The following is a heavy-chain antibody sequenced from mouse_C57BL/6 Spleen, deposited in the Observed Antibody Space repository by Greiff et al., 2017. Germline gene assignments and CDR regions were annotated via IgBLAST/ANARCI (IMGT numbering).Heavy chain of an antibody. Sequence: VQLQQPGAELVKPGASVKVSCKASGYTFTSYWMHWVKQRPGQGLEWIGRIHPSDSDTNYNQKFKGKATLTVDKSSSPAYMQLSSLTSKDSAVYDCAIEYGEGYDALDYWGQGTSVTVSS. J-gene: IGHJ4*01. CDR3: AIEYGEGYDALDY. CDR2: IHPSDSDT. CDR1: GYTFTSYW. V-gene: IGHV1-74*01. D-gene: IGHD1-2*01.